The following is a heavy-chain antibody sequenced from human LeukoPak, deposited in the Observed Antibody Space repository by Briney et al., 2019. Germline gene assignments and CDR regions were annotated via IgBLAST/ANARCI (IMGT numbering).Heavy chain of an antibody. D-gene: IGHD5-18*01. CDR1: GGSFSGYY. CDR3: ARTFAYANTAMVSDY. Sequence: SETLSLTCAVYGGSFSGYYWSWIRQPPGKGLEWIGSIFHSGNTYYNPSLKSRVTISVDTSKNQFSLKLSSVTAADTAVYYCARTFAYANTAMVSDYWGQGTLVTVSS. CDR2: IFHSGNT. V-gene: IGHV4-34*12. J-gene: IGHJ4*02.